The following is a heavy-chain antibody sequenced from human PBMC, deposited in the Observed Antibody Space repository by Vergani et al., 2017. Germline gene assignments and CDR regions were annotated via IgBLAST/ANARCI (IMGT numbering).Heavy chain of an antibody. CDR3: ARDRSVADYYYGMDV. Sequence: EVQLLESGGGLVQPGGSLRLSCAASGFTFSSYAMSWVRQAPGKGLEWVSAISGSGGSTYYADSVKGRFTISRDNAKNSLYLQMNSLRAEDTAVYYCARDRSVADYYYGMDVWGQGTTVTVSS. CDR1: GFTFSSYA. D-gene: IGHD6-19*01. J-gene: IGHJ6*02. V-gene: IGHV3-23*01. CDR2: ISGSGGST.